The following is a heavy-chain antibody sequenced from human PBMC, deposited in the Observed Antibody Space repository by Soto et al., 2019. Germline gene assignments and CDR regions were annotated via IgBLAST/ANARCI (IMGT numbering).Heavy chain of an antibody. J-gene: IGHJ6*02. D-gene: IGHD6-19*01. CDR2: INPNSGGT. CDR3: ARDIGYSSGWYYYYGMDV. CDR1: GYTFTGYY. V-gene: IGHV1-2*04. Sequence: VSVKVSCKASGYTFTGYYMHWVRQAPGQGLEWMGWINPNSGGTNYAQKFQGWVTMTRDTSISTAYMELSRLRSDDTAVYYCARDIGYSSGWYYYYGMDVWGQGTTVTVSS.